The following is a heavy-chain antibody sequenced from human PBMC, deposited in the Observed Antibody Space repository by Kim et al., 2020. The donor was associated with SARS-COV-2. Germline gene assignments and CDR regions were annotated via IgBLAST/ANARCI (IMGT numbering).Heavy chain of an antibody. CDR1: GGSISSSSYY. Sequence: SETLSLTCSVSGGSISSSSYYWGWIRQPPGKGLEWIGNIYYSGSTYYNPSLKSRVTISVDTSKNQFSLKLSSVTAADTAVYYCAISYCSSGSCYSFGDFDIWGQGTMVTVSS. CDR2: IYYSGST. V-gene: IGHV4-39*07. D-gene: IGHD2-15*01. J-gene: IGHJ3*02. CDR3: AISYCSSGSCYSFGDFDI.